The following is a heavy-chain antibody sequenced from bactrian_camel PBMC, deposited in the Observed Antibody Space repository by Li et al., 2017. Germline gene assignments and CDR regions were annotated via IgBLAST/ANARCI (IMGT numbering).Heavy chain of an antibody. V-gene: IGHV3S54*01. J-gene: IGHJ6*01. CDR2: IQTRGGNT. CDR1: SVVFSDNC. CDR3: AARGPYCYTKLSVRDFTY. Sequence: HVQLVESGGGSVEAGGSLRLSCATSSVVFSDNCFAWFRQIPGREREGVATIQTRGGNTYYADSVKGRFTISQDNAKNTVYLQMNSLKPEDTAMYYCAARGPYCYTKLSVRDFTYWGQGTQVTVS. D-gene: IGHD2*01.